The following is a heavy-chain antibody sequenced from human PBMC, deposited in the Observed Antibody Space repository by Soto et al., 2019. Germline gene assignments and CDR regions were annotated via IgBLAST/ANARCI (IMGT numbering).Heavy chain of an antibody. CDR3: LCGGDCLAWGY. D-gene: IGHD2-21*02. V-gene: IGHV3-21*04. CDR2: ISSSSSHI. J-gene: IGHJ4*02. CDR1: GFTFSNYN. Sequence: EVQLVESGGGLVKPGGSLRISCAASGFTFSNYNMIWVRQAPGKALEWVSFISSSSSHIYYADSVKGRFTISRDNAKNSLYLQMDSLRAEDTAVYYCLCGGDCLAWGYWGQGTLVTVSS.